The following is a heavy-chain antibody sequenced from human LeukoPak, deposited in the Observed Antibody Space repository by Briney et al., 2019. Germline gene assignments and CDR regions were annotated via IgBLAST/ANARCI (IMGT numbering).Heavy chain of an antibody. CDR3: ARGRENSGYDYDYYYYMDV. CDR1: GGSISSGSYY. J-gene: IGHJ6*03. CDR2: MYTSGSA. V-gene: IGHV4-61*02. Sequence: SETLSLTCTVSGGSISSGSYYWTWIRQPAGKGLEWIGRMYTSGSANYNPSLKSRVTISVDTSKNQFSLKLSSVTAADTAVYYCARGRENSGYDYDYYYYMDVWGKGTTVTISS. D-gene: IGHD5-12*01.